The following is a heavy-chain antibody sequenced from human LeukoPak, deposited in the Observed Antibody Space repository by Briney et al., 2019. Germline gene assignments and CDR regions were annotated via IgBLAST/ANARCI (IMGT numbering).Heavy chain of an antibody. V-gene: IGHV3-43*02. CDR2: ISGDGGST. D-gene: IGHD5-18*01. Sequence: GGSLRLSCAASGFTFDDYAMHWVRQAPGKGLEWVSLISGDGGSTYYGDSVKGRFTISRDNSKNSLYLQMNSLRTEDTALYYCAKEYSYGTGDYYYYGMDVWGQGTTVTVSS. J-gene: IGHJ6*02. CDR1: GFTFDDYA. CDR3: AKEYSYGTGDYYYYGMDV.